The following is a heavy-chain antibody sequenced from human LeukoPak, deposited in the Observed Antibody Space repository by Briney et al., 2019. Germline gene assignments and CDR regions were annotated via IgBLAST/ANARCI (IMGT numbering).Heavy chain of an antibody. J-gene: IGHJ4*02. Sequence: PGGSLRLSCAASGFTFSSYGMHWVRQAPGKGLEWVAFIRYDGSNKYYADSVKGRLTISRDNSKNTLYLQMNSLRAEDTAVYYCAKANVGPAAIQRGDYFDYWGQGTLVTVSS. CDR1: GFTFSSYG. CDR2: IRYDGSNK. D-gene: IGHD2-2*02. V-gene: IGHV3-30*02. CDR3: AKANVGPAAIQRGDYFDY.